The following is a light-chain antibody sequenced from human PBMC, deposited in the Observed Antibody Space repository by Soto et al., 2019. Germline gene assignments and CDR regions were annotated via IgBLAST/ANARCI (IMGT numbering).Light chain of an antibody. CDR3: QQRCNWTLT. V-gene: IGKV3-11*01. CDR2: DAS. CDR1: QSVSSY. J-gene: IGKJ4*01. Sequence: EIVLTQSPATLSLSPGERATLSCRASQSVSSYLAWYQQKPGQAPRLLIYDASNTATGIPARFSGSGSGTDFTLTISSLEPEDFAVYYCQQRCNWTLTFGGGTKVEIK.